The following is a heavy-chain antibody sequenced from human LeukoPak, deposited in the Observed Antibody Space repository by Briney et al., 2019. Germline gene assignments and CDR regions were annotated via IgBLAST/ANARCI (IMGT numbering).Heavy chain of an antibody. CDR3: ASGGHVDY. Sequence: GGSLRLSCAASGFTFSTYWMTWVRQAPGKGLEWVANIKEDGSEKHYVDSVKGRFTISRDNAKNSLYLQMASLRVEDTAVYYCASGGHVDYCGQGTLVTVSS. CDR1: GFTFSTYW. D-gene: IGHD3-10*01. CDR2: IKEDGSEK. J-gene: IGHJ4*02. V-gene: IGHV3-7*01.